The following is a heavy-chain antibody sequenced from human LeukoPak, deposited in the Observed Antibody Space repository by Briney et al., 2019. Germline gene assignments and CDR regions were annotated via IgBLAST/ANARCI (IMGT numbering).Heavy chain of an antibody. CDR1: GFTFSSYA. CDR3: AKESASVPAARGYYYGMDV. CDR2: ISGSGGST. D-gene: IGHD2-2*01. Sequence: PGGSLRLSCAASGFTFSSYAMSWVRQAPGKGLEWVSAISGSGGSTYYADSVKGRFTISRDNSKNTLYLQMNSLRAEDTAVYYCAKESASVPAARGYYYGMDVWGQGTTVTVSS. J-gene: IGHJ6*02. V-gene: IGHV3-23*01.